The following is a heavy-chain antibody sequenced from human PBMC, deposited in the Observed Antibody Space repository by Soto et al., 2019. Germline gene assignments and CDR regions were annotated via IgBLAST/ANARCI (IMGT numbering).Heavy chain of an antibody. V-gene: IGHV3-48*02. CDR2: ISDDSGTI. Sequence: VQLVESGGGFVQPGGSLRLSCAASGFTFSTYSMHWVRQAPGKGLEWVSYISDDSGTIYYADSVKGRFTISRDNAKNSVYLQMNSLRDDDTATYYCAREPSGGDDYGDPRESWGQGTLVTVSS. D-gene: IGHD4-17*01. CDR3: AREPSGGDDYGDPRES. J-gene: IGHJ5*02. CDR1: GFTFSTYS.